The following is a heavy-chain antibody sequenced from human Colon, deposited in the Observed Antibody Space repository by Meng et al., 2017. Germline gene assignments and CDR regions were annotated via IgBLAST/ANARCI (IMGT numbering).Heavy chain of an antibody. V-gene: IGHV4-4*02. CDR3: ARGGDWGFDY. CDR1: CASITTRNW. Sequence: QVHLQESGPGLVKPSETLSLTCAVSCASITTRNWWNWVRQAPGKGLEWIGDVFHTGGTSYNPSLESRLTISVDRSKNQFYLNLRSVTAADTATYYCARGGDWGFDYWGPGTLVTVSS. J-gene: IGHJ4*02. D-gene: IGHD3-16*01. CDR2: VFHTGGT.